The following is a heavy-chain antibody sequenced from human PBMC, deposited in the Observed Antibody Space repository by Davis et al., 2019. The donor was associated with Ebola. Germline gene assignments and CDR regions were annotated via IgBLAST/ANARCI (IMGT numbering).Heavy chain of an antibody. D-gene: IGHD2-2*01. Sequence: GESLKISCAASGFTFSSYAMHWVRQAPGKGLEWVAGISYDGSNKYYADSVKGRFTISRDNSKNTLYLQMNSLRAEDTAVYYCARAETDLGYQLLSLDYWGQGTLVTVSS. V-gene: IGHV3-30-3*01. CDR1: GFTFSSYA. CDR3: ARAETDLGYQLLSLDY. CDR2: ISYDGSNK. J-gene: IGHJ4*02.